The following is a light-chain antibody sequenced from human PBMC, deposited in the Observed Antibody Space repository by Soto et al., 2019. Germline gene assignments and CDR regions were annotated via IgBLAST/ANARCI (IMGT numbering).Light chain of an antibody. CDR1: QSVSTN. Sequence: EILMTQSPATLSVSPGERATLSCRTSQSVSTNLAWYQQKPGQAPTLLIYDASTRAPGIPARFSGSGSGTDFTLTITSLQSEDFALYYCQRYDDWPLTFGGGTKVGIK. CDR2: DAS. V-gene: IGKV3D-15*01. CDR3: QRYDDWPLT. J-gene: IGKJ4*01.